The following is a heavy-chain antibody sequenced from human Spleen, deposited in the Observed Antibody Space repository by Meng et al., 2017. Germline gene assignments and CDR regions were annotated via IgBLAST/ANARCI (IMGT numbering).Heavy chain of an antibody. CDR3: TSGGYCSGGSCY. D-gene: IGHD2-15*01. V-gene: IGHV3-49*04. J-gene: IGHJ4*01. CDR1: GFTFSSYW. CDR2: IRSKAYGGTT. Sequence: GESLKISCAASGFTFSSYWMSWVRQAPGKGLEWVGFIRSKAYGGTTEYAASVKGRFTISRDDSKSIAYLQMNSLKTEDTAVYYCTSGGYCSGGSCYWGQGTLVTVSS.